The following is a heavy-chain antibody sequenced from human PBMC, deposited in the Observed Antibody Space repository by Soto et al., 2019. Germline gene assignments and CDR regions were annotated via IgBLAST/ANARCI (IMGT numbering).Heavy chain of an antibody. CDR1: GFTFDDYA. J-gene: IGHJ5*02. CDR2: ISWNSGSI. V-gene: IGHV3-9*01. D-gene: IGHD3-9*01. CDR3: AKEGGTYYDVLTGSPFDP. Sequence: EVQLVESGGGLVQPGRSLRLSCAASGFTFDDYAMHWVRQAPGKGLEWVSGISWNSGSIGYADSVKGRFTISRDNAKKSLYLQMNSLRAEDTALYYCAKEGGTYYDVLTGSPFDPWGQGTLVAVSS.